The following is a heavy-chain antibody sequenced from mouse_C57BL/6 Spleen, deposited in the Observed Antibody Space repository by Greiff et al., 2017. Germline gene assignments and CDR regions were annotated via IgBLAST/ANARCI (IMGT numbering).Heavy chain of an antibody. D-gene: IGHD3-2*02. J-gene: IGHJ4*01. CDR2: ISSGGSYT. Sequence: EVKLVESGGDLVKPGGSLKLSCAASGFTFSSYGMSWVRQTPDKRLEWVATISSGGSYTYYPDSVKGRFTISRDNAKNTLYLQMSSLKSEDTAMYYCARHSSGYVDYAMDYWGQGTSVTVSS. CDR1: GFTFSSYG. V-gene: IGHV5-6*01. CDR3: ARHSSGYVDYAMDY.